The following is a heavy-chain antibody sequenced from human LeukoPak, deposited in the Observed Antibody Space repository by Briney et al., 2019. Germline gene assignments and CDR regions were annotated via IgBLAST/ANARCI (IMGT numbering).Heavy chain of an antibody. CDR1: GYTFTGYY. J-gene: IGHJ4*02. D-gene: IGHD4-23*01. Sequence: GASVKVSCKASGYTFTGYYMHWVRQAPGQGLEWMGWINPNSGGTNYAQKFQGRVTMTRDTSISTAYMELSRLRSDDTAVYYCARGDRITVATPVFDYWGQGTLVTVSS. V-gene: IGHV1-2*02. CDR3: ARGDRITVATPVFDY. CDR2: INPNSGGT.